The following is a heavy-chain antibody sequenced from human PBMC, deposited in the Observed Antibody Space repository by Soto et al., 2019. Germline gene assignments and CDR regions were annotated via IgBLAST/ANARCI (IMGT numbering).Heavy chain of an antibody. Sequence: QVQLVEAGGGLVKPGGSLSLSCAASGFTFSDYYMSWIRQAPGKGLEWVSYISSSGSTIYYADSVKGRFTISRDKAKNTMYLQMNSLRAEDTAVYYCARYAAARPDYYYGMDVWGQGTTVTVSS. CDR3: ARYAAARPDYYYGMDV. J-gene: IGHJ6*02. D-gene: IGHD6-6*01. CDR2: ISSSGSTI. CDR1: GFTFSDYY. V-gene: IGHV3-11*01.